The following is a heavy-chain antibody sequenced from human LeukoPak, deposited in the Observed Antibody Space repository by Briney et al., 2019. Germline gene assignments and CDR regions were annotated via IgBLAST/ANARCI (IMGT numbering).Heavy chain of an antibody. J-gene: IGHJ4*02. V-gene: IGHV1-18*01. Sequence: ASVKVSCKASGYTFTSYGISWVRQAPGQGLEWMGWISAYNGNTNYAQKLQGRVTMTTDTSMSTAYMELRSLRSDDTAVYYCARDYGGIVGATGIFDYWGQGTLVTVSS. CDR3: ARDYGGIVGATGIFDY. CDR1: GYTFTSYG. CDR2: ISAYNGNT. D-gene: IGHD1-26*01.